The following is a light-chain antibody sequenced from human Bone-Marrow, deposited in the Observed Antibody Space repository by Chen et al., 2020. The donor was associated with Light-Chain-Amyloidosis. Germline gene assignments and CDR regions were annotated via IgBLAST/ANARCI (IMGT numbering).Light chain of an antibody. J-gene: IGLJ3*02. CDR1: SGDLGGYDF. V-gene: IGLV2-8*01. CDR2: EGT. Sequence: QSALTQPPSASGSLGQSVTISCAGTSGDLGGYDFVSWYQQHPGKAPKLMIHEGTKRPSGVPSRFSGSKSGNTASLTVSGLQAEDEAEYYCCSFAGNDDWVFGGGTKLTVL. CDR3: CSFAGNDDWV.